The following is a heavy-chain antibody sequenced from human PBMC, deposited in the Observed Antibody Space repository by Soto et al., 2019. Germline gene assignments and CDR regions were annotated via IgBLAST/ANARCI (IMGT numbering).Heavy chain of an antibody. Sequence: PSETLSLTCTVSGGSISSGGYYWSWIRQHPGKGLEWIGYIYYSGSTYYNPSLKSRVTISVDTSKNQFSLKLSSVTAADTAVYYCARERNTAMVGSQLGFLTSYYMDVWGKGTTVTVSS. V-gene: IGHV4-31*03. CDR1: GGSISSGGYY. J-gene: IGHJ6*03. CDR2: IYYSGST. D-gene: IGHD5-18*01. CDR3: ARERNTAMVGSQLGFLTSYYMDV.